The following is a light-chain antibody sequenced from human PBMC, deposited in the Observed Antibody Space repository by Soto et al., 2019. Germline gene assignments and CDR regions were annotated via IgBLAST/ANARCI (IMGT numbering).Light chain of an antibody. V-gene: IGKV1-12*01. CDR1: QSISSW. CDR2: TAA. J-gene: IGKJ4*01. CDR3: QQANSFPRT. Sequence: DIQMTQSPSSVSASVGDRVTITCRASQSISSWLAWYQQKPGKAPKLLINTAASLQRGVPSRFSGSGSGTDFTLTISRLQPEDFATYYCQQANSFPRTFVGGTKVDIK.